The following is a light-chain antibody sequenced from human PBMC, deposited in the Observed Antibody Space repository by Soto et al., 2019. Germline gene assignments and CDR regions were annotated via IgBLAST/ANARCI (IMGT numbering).Light chain of an antibody. CDR3: QQYNSYPWT. J-gene: IGKJ1*01. V-gene: IGKV1-5*03. Sequence: DIQMTQSPSTLSASVGDRVTITCRASQSISSWLAWYQQKPGKAPKLLIYKACSLESGVPSRFSGSGSGTDFTLTISSLQPDDFATYYCQQYNSYPWTFGQGTKVEIK. CDR1: QSISSW. CDR2: KAC.